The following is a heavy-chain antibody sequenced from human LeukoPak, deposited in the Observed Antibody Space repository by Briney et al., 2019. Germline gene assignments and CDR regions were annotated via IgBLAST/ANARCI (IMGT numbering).Heavy chain of an antibody. CDR2: ISAYNGNT. J-gene: IGHJ4*02. V-gene: IGHV1-18*01. CDR1: GYTFTSYG. Sequence: GASVKVSCKASGYTFTSYGISWVRQAPGQGLEWMGWISAYNGNTNYAQKPQGRVTMTTDTSTSTAYMELRSLRSDDTAVYYCARDLRYSSGWYRNDYWGQGTLVTVSS. D-gene: IGHD6-19*01. CDR3: ARDLRYSSGWYRNDY.